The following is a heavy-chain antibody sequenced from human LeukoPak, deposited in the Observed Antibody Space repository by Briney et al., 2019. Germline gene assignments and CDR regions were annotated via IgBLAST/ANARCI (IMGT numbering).Heavy chain of an antibody. CDR3: ARAFYLDGGMDV. J-gene: IGHJ6*02. CDR1: GFTVSSNY. V-gene: IGHV3-53*01. CDR2: IYSGGST. D-gene: IGHD2/OR15-2a*01. Sequence: GGSLRLSCAASGFTVSSNYMSWVRQAPGKGLEWVSVIYSGGSTYYADSVKGRFTISRDNSKNTPYLQMNSLRAEDAAVYYCARAFYLDGGMDVWGQGTTVTVSS.